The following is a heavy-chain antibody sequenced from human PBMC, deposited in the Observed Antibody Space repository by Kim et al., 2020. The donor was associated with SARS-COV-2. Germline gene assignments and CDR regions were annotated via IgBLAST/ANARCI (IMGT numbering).Heavy chain of an antibody. D-gene: IGHD2-2*01. V-gene: IGHV4-4*07. CDR2: IYTSGST. Sequence: SETLSLTCTVSGGSISSYYWSWIRQPAGKGLEWIGRIYTSGSTNYIPSLKSRVTMSVDTSKNQFSLKLSSVTAADTAVYYCARNIVVVPASSHPPYYYYYGMDVWGQGTTVTVSS. CDR3: ARNIVVVPASSHPPYYYYYGMDV. J-gene: IGHJ6*02. CDR1: GGSISSYY.